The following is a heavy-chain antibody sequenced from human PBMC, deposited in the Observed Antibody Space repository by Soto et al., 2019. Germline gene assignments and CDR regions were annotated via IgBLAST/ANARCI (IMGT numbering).Heavy chain of an antibody. CDR2: IIPIFGTA. V-gene: IGHV1-69*06. Sequence: ASVKVSCKASGGTFSSYAISWVRQAPGQGLEWMGGIIPIFGTANYAQKFQGRVTITADKSTSTAYMELSSLRSEDTAVYYCARYSNYYDSSGYFDAFDIWGQGTMLTVSS. CDR1: GGTFSSYA. J-gene: IGHJ3*02. CDR3: ARYSNYYDSSGYFDAFDI. D-gene: IGHD3-22*01.